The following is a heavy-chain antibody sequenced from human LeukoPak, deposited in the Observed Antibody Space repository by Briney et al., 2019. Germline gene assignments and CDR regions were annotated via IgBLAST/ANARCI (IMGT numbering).Heavy chain of an antibody. CDR2: IYYSGSN. J-gene: IGHJ4*02. D-gene: IGHD4-17*01. CDR1: GGSISSYY. Sequence: PSETLSLTCTVSGGSISSYYWSWIRQPPGKGLEWIGYIYYSGSNNYNPSLKSRVTISVDTSKNQFSLKLSSVTAADTAVYYCARNRDYGENFDYWGQGTLVTVSS. CDR3: ARNRDYGENFDY. V-gene: IGHV4-59*01.